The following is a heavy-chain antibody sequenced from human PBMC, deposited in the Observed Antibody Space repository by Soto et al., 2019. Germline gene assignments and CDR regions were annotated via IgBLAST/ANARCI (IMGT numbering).Heavy chain of an antibody. CDR1: GFTFSSYA. V-gene: IGHV3-30-3*01. CDR3: ARGLQLRHHYYYYGMDV. CDR2: ISYDGSNK. Sequence: GWSLRLSCAASGFTFSSYAMHLVRQAPGKGLEWVAVISYDGSNKYYADSVKGRFTISRDNSKNTLYLQMNSLRAEDTAVYYCARGLQLRHHYYYYGMDVWGEGTTVTVSS. D-gene: IGHD4-4*01. J-gene: IGHJ6*04.